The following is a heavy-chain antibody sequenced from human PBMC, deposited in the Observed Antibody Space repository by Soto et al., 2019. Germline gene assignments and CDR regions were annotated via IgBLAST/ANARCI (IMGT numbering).Heavy chain of an antibody. D-gene: IGHD6-13*01. CDR2: TSDYNGNT. CDR1: GYTFTNYG. CDR3: ARGGGIYSISWPLDY. V-gene: IGHV1-18*04. Sequence: ASVKGSCKASGYTFTNYGISWVRQAPGQGLEWRGWTSDYNGNTNYAQKFQGRVTLTTDTSTSTAYMELRSLRSDDTAVYYCARGGGIYSISWPLDYWGQGTLVTVSS. J-gene: IGHJ4*02.